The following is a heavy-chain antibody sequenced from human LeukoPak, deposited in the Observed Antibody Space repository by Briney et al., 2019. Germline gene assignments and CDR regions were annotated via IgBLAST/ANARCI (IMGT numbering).Heavy chain of an antibody. CDR3: ARDREWFDY. CDR1: GFTFSSYE. J-gene: IGHJ4*02. CDR2: ISSSGGTI. Sequence: PGGSLRLSCSASGFTFSSYEMNWVRQAPGEGLEWVSYISSSGGTIYYADSVKGRFTISRDNAKNSLYLQMNSLRAEDTAVYYCARDREWFDYWGQGTPVTVSS. V-gene: IGHV3-48*03. D-gene: IGHD3-3*01.